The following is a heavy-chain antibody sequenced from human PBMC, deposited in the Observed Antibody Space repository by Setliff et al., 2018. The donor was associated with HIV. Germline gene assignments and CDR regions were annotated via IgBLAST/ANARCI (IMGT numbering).Heavy chain of an antibody. CDR2: MFYRGST. CDR3: ARDMTYFYDSSGSLGWFDP. J-gene: IGHJ5*02. Sequence: PSETLSLTCSVSGGSFNTSSYCWGWIRQPPGKGLEWIGSMFYRGSTYYNTSLKSRVTISVETYKNQFSLNLRSVTAADTAVYYCARDMTYFYDSSGSLGWFDPWGQGTPVTVSS. V-gene: IGHV4-39*07. D-gene: IGHD3-22*01. CDR1: GGSFNTSSYC.